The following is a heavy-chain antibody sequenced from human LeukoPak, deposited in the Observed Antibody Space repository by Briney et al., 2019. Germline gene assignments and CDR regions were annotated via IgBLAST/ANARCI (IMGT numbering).Heavy chain of an antibody. CDR3: ARGDLVVTLEGPIDY. CDR2: ISSRSNYI. J-gene: IGHJ4*02. CDR1: GFTFSNYS. V-gene: IGHV3-21*01. Sequence: GGSLRLSCAASGFTFSNYSMNWVRQAPGKGLEWVSSISSRSNYIYYADSVRGRFTISRDNTKNPLSLQMNSLRAEDTAVYYCARGDLVVTLEGPIDYWGQGTLVTVSS. D-gene: IGHD2-21*02.